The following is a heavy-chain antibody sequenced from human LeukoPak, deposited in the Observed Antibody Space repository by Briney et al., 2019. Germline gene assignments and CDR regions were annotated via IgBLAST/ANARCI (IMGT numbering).Heavy chain of an antibody. V-gene: IGHV3-23*01. J-gene: IGHJ4*02. Sequence: GGSPRLSCAASGFTFSSYAMSWVRQAPGKGLEWVSAISGSGGSTYYADSVKGRFTISRDNSKNTLYLQMSSLRAEDTAVYYCARDFHSGSYYAYFDYWGQGTLVTVSS. CDR2: ISGSGGST. CDR3: ARDFHSGSYYAYFDY. D-gene: IGHD1-26*01. CDR1: GFTFSSYA.